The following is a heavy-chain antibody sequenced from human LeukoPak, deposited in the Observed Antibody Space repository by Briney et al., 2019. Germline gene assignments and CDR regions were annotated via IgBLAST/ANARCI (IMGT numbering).Heavy chain of an antibody. CDR1: GHIFTAYY. V-gene: IGHV1-2*02. CDR2: INPNSGGT. CDR3: ATYYSDTSARD. D-gene: IGHD3-10*01. Sequence: GASVEVSCKASGHIFTAYYMFWVRQAPGQGLEWMGWINPNSGGTNLAPNFQGRVTLTSDTSISTAYMELSGLTSDDTAVYFCATYYSDTSARDWGQGTLVTVSS. J-gene: IGHJ4*02.